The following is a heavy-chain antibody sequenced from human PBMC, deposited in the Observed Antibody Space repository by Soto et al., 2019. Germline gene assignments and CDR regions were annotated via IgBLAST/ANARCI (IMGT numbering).Heavy chain of an antibody. CDR1: GFTFNTYA. D-gene: IGHD2-15*01. J-gene: IGHJ6*02. CDR3: AKGPAGYCLGEGCYPVGHYYYGMAV. V-gene: IGHV3-23*01. Sequence: EVQLLESGGGLVQPGGSLRLSCAASGFTFNTYALTWVRQAPGKGLEWVSAISGSGVSTYYADSVKGRFSISRDSSKKTLYLQMNNVGAEATAVYYCAKGPAGYCLGEGCYPVGHYYYGMAVWGQGTTVTVSS. CDR2: ISGSGVST.